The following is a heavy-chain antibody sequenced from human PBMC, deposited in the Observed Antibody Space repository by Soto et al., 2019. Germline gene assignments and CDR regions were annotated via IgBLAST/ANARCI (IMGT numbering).Heavy chain of an antibody. CDR1: GVTFSSYA. D-gene: IGHD2-15*01. CDR3: ARDNCSGGSCNFDY. Sequence: SVKVSCKASGVTFSSYAISWVRQAPGQGLEWMGGIIPIFGTANYAQKFQGRVTITADESTSTAYMELSSLRSEDTAVYYCARDNCSGGSCNFDYWGQGTLVTVSS. CDR2: IIPIFGTA. V-gene: IGHV1-69*13. J-gene: IGHJ4*02.